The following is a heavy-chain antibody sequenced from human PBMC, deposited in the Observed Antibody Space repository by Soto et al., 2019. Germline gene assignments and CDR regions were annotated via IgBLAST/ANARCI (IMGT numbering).Heavy chain of an antibody. CDR2: ISTGATYT. CDR3: ARYDVSYYGVDV. Sequence: QVQLVDSGGGLVKPGGSLRLSCAASGFIFTDYYMSWIRQAPGKGLEWLSYISTGATYTNYADSVKGRFTISRDNAKNSPYLQMNSLRAEDTAVYYCARYDVSYYGVDVWGQGTTVTVSS. V-gene: IGHV3-11*05. J-gene: IGHJ6*02. CDR1: GFIFTDYY. D-gene: IGHD3-3*01.